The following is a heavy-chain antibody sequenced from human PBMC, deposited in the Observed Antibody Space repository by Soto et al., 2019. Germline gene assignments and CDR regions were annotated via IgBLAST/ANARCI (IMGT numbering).Heavy chain of an antibody. Sequence: GSLRLSCVGSGFNFAGYALAWVRQPPGKGLEWVTSISGPSYASFTADSLRGRFTVYRDNSKDTLFLQMKNLRAEDTAIYYCAKTPLEAVGTKFFDLWGQGTLVTVSS. V-gene: IGHV3-23*01. CDR2: ISGPSYAS. CDR3: AKTPLEAVGTKFFDL. D-gene: IGHD1-26*01. J-gene: IGHJ4*02. CDR1: GFNFAGYA.